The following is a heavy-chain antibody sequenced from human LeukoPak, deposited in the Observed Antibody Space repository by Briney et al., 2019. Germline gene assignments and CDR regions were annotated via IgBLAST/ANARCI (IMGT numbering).Heavy chain of an antibody. D-gene: IGHD5-18*01. J-gene: IGHJ4*02. CDR1: GFTFSSYS. CDR3: ARAPMVSNGAIDF. V-gene: IGHV3-21*01. CDR2: ISSSSSYI. Sequence: GGSLRLSCAASGFTFSSYSMNWVRQAPGKGLEWVSSISSSSSYIYYADSVKGRFTISRDNAKNSLYLQMNSLRAEDTAVYYFARAPMVSNGAIDFWGQGTLVTVSS.